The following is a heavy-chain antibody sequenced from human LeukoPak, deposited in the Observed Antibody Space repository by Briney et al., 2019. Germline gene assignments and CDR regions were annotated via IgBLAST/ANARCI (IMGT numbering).Heavy chain of an antibody. D-gene: IGHD5-12*01. Sequence: SVKVSCKASGGTFSSYAISWVRQAPGQGLEWMGGIIPIFGTANYAQKFQGRVTITADKPTSTAYMELSSLRSEDTAVYYCAREVGGYDFIAYFDYWGQGTLVTVSS. CDR2: IIPIFGTA. J-gene: IGHJ4*02. CDR3: AREVGGYDFIAYFDY. V-gene: IGHV1-69*06. CDR1: GGTFSSYA.